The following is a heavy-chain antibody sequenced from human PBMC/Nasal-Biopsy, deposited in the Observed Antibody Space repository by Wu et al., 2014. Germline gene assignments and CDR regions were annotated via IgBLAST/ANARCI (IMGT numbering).Heavy chain of an antibody. Sequence: VKVSCKASGYNLSNFGISWVRQAPGQGLEWLGWISAHNGLTNYAQKVQGRVTMTTDISTSTVYMELRSLRSDDTAVYYCARGVNYYDSSSYYVDFDYWGQGTLVTVSS. V-gene: IGHV1-18*01. J-gene: IGHJ4*02. D-gene: IGHD3-22*01. CDR1: GYNLSNFG. CDR2: ISAHNGLT. CDR3: ARGVNYYDSSSYYVDFDY.